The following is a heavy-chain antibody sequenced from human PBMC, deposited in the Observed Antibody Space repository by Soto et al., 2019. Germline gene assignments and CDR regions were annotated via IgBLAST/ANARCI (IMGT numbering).Heavy chain of an antibody. CDR2: IIPIFGTA. Sequence: QVQLVQSGAEVKKPGSSVKVSCKASGGTFSSYAISWVRQAPGQGLEWMGGIIPIFGTANYAQKFQGRVTITADESTSTAYMELSSLRSEDTAVYYCARDQKSRGYDYGVVDWFDPWGQGTLVTVSS. J-gene: IGHJ5*02. D-gene: IGHD5-12*01. CDR3: ARDQKSRGYDYGVVDWFDP. CDR1: GGTFSSYA. V-gene: IGHV1-69*01.